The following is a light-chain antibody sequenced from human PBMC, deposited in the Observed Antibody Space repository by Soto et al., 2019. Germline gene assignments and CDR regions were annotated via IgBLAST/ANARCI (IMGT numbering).Light chain of an antibody. V-gene: IGKV3-15*01. CDR1: QSLDSN. J-gene: IGKJ1*01. CDR3: HQYNDWPRT. Sequence: EIVVTQSPATLSVSPGERATLSCRASQSLDSNLAWYQQKPGRAPRLLIYGASTRAAGVPARFSGSGSETELTLTISSLQSEDFAVYYCHQYNDWPRTFGPGTKVDIK. CDR2: GAS.